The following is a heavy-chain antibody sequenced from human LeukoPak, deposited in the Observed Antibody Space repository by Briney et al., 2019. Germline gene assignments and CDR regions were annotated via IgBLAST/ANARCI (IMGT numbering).Heavy chain of an antibody. Sequence: PSETLSLTCTVSGGCISSSNYYWGWIRQPPGKGLEWIGNMYYSGNTDYNPSLKSRVTISVDTSKNQFSLKVNSVTAADTAVYYCARTLGWASSRYPFDGWGQGTLVTVSS. CDR2: MYYSGNT. V-gene: IGHV4-39*01. CDR3: ARTLGWASSRYPFDG. J-gene: IGHJ4*02. CDR1: GGCISSSNYY. D-gene: IGHD3-16*02.